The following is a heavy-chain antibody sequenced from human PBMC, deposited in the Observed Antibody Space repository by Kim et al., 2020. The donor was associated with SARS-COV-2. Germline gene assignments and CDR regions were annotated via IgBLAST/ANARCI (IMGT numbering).Heavy chain of an antibody. V-gene: IGHV6-1*01. CDR1: GDSVSSETAA. CDR2: TFYRSKWYN. CDR3: ARIRAEGFLLGDYFDY. Sequence: SQTLSLTCAISGDSVSSETAAWNWIRQSPSRGLEWLGKTFYRSKWYNDYAISVSSRIVIRPDTSKNQISLQLNSVTPEDTAVYYCARIRAEGFLLGDYFDYWGPGTPVTVSA. D-gene: IGHD3-10*01. J-gene: IGHJ4*02.